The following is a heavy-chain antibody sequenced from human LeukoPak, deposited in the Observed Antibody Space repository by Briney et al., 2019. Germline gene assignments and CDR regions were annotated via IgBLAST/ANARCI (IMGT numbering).Heavy chain of an antibody. CDR1: GFTFRTYA. V-gene: IGHV3-30*04. CDR3: AKDQFYDSSGVFDY. D-gene: IGHD3-22*01. J-gene: IGHJ4*02. Sequence: GGSLRLSCAASGFTFRTYAMNWVRQAPGKGLEWVAVISDDGSNKYYADSVKGRFTISRDNSKNTLYLQMNSLRAEDTAVYYCAKDQFYDSSGVFDYWGQGTLVTVSS. CDR2: ISDDGSNK.